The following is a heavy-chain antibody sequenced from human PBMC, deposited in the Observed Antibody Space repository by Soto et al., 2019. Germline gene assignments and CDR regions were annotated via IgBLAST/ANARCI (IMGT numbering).Heavy chain of an antibody. CDR3: TAAACGGDTHYYYHSMDV. D-gene: IGHD5-18*01. J-gene: IGHJ6*02. V-gene: IGHV3-15*01. Sequence: EVQLVESGGGLVQPGGSLRLSCAASGFTFSNACISWVRQAPGKGLEWVAGIKSKSDGGTTDYAAPGKGRFTIARDDSKNTLYLQMNSLKTEDTVVYYCTAAACGGDTHYYYHSMDVWGQGTTVTVSS. CDR1: GFTFSNAC. CDR2: IKSKSDGGTT.